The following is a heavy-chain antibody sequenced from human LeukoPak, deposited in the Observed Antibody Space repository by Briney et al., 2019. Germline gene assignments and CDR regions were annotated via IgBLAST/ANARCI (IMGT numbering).Heavy chain of an antibody. D-gene: IGHD3-22*01. J-gene: IGHJ5*02. Sequence: GASLRLSCAASGFTFSSYAMSWVRQAPGKGLEWVSAISGSGGSTYYADSVKGRFTISRDNSKNTLYLQMNSLRAEDTAVYYCAKDGGGITTNWFDPWGQGTLVTVPS. CDR2: ISGSGGST. CDR3: AKDGGGITTNWFDP. CDR1: GFTFSSYA. V-gene: IGHV3-23*01.